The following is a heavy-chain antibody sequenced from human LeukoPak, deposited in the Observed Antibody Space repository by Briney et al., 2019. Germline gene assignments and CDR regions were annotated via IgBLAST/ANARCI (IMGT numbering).Heavy chain of an antibody. CDR1: GGSINSYY. CDR3: ARVDFGDFENWFDP. CDR2: IYYSGST. Sequence: SETLSLTCTVSGGSINSYYWSWIRQPPGKGLEWIGYIYYSGSTNYNPSLKSRVTISVDTSKNQFSLKLSSVTAADTAVYYCARVDFGDFENWFDPWGQGTLVTVSS. J-gene: IGHJ5*02. V-gene: IGHV4-59*01. D-gene: IGHD4-17*01.